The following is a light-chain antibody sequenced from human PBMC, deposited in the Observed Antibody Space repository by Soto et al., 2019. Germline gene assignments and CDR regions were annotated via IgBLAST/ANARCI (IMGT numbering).Light chain of an antibody. CDR2: XAF. J-gene: IGKJ1*01. Sequence: EIVMTQSPTILPLTPGERATLXXRDRXSVSTYLAWYQLIPGQAPRLLIXXAFSRATGIPSRFIGSGSGTNFTLTISRLEPEDFAVYYCQQYGTSPRTSGQRTKVDIK. CDR3: QQYGTSPRT. V-gene: IGKV3-20*01. CDR1: XSVSTY.